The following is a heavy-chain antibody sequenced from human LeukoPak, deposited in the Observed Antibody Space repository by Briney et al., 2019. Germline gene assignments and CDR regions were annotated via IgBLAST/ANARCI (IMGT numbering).Heavy chain of an antibody. CDR3: ARDHRAIGYCSSTGCYNAAFDI. V-gene: IGHV1-18*01. CDR2: ISAYNGNT. J-gene: IGHJ3*02. CDR1: GYTFTSYG. Sequence: ASVKVSCKASGYTFTSYGISWVRQAPGQGLEWMGWISAYNGNTNYAQKFQGRVTMTRDTSISTAYMELSRLRSDDTAVYYCARDHRAIGYCSSTGCYNAAFDIWGQGAMVTVSS. D-gene: IGHD2-2*02.